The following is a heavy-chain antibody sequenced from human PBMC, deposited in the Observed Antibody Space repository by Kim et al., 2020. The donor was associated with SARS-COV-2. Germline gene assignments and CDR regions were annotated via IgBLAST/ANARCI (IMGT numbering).Heavy chain of an antibody. CDR3: ARGGYNWNDVGY. Sequence: YHPDSVKGPFTHSTNKAKNSLYLQMNSLRAEDTAVYYCARGGYNWNDVGYWGQGTLVTVSS. J-gene: IGHJ4*02. V-gene: IGHV3-21*01. D-gene: IGHD1-20*01.